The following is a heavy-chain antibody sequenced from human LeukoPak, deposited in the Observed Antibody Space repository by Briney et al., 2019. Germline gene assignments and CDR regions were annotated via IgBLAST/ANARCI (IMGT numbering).Heavy chain of an antibody. CDR1: GFSLSTSGMC. D-gene: IGHD3-22*01. V-gene: IGHV2-70*11. Sequence: SGPALVKPTQTLTLTCSFSGFSLSTSGMCVTWIRQPPGTALEWLARIDWDDDKYYSTSLETRLTISKDTSKNQVVLTMTNMDPVDTATYYCAHTISAKGDSSKSPRRVIVVVHGAFDIWGQGTMVTVSS. J-gene: IGHJ3*02. CDR3: AHTISAKGDSSKSPRRVIVVVHGAFDI. CDR2: IDWDDDK.